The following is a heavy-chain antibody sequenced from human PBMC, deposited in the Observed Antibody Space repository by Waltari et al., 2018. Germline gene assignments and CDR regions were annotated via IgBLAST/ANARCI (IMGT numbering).Heavy chain of an antibody. CDR3: ARGRRRAAFDY. CDR2: INHSGRT. CDR1: GGSFSGYY. V-gene: IGHV4-34*01. J-gene: IGHJ4*02. Sequence: QVQLQQWGAGLLKPSETLSLTCAVDGGSFSGYYWSWIRQPQGKGLGWIGEINHSGRTNYNPSLKSRVTISVDTSKNQFSLKLSSVTAADTAVYYCARGRRRAAFDYWGQGTLVTVSS. D-gene: IGHD6-13*01.